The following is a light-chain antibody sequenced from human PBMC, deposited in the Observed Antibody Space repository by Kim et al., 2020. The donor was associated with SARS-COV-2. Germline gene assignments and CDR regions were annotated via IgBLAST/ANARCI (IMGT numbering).Light chain of an antibody. Sequence: SELTQDPAVSVALGQTVRITCQGDSLRSYYASWYQQKPGQAPVLVIYGKNNRPSGIPDRFSGSSSRNTASLTITGAQAEDEADYYCNSRDSSGNHYVFGT. CDR3: NSRDSSGNHYV. V-gene: IGLV3-19*01. CDR1: SLRSYY. CDR2: GKN. J-gene: IGLJ1*01.